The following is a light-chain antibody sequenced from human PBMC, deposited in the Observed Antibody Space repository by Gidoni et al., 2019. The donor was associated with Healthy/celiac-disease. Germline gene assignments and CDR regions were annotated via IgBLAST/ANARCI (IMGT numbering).Light chain of an antibody. V-gene: IGKV1-39*01. Sequence: DSQMTQSPPSPSASVGDRVTITCRASQSISSYLNWYQPKPGKAPKLLICAAPSLPSGVPSRFSGSGSGTDFTLTISSLQPEDFATYYCQQCSSTPRTFGQGTKVEIK. CDR3: QQCSSTPRT. CDR2: AAP. CDR1: QSISSY. J-gene: IGKJ1*01.